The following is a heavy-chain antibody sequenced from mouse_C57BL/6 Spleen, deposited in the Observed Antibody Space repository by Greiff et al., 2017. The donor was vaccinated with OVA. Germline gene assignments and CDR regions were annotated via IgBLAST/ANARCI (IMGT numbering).Heavy chain of an antibody. J-gene: IGHJ3*01. CDR1: GYAFSSSW. Sequence: VQLQQSGPELVKPGDSVKISCKASGYAFSSSWMNWVKQRPGKGLEWLGRIYPGDGDNNYNGQLKGKATLTADNSSITAYMRRSSRTSEDSAVDFCARGDDYDWFAYWGQGTLVTVSA. CDR3: ARGDDYDWFAY. CDR2: IYPGDGDN. V-gene: IGHV1-82*01. D-gene: IGHD2-4*01.